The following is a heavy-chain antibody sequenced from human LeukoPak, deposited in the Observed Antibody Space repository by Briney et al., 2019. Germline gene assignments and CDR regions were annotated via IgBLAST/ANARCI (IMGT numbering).Heavy chain of an antibody. CDR1: GFTFSSYA. Sequence: GGSLRLSCAASGFTFSSYAMSWVRKAPGKGLEWVSAISGSGGSTYYADSVKGRFTISRDNSKNTLYLQMNSLRAEDTAVYYCAKVHPPNGYYARDFDYWGQGTLVTVSS. D-gene: IGHD3-3*01. CDR2: ISGSGGST. CDR3: AKVHPPNGYYARDFDY. J-gene: IGHJ4*02. V-gene: IGHV3-23*01.